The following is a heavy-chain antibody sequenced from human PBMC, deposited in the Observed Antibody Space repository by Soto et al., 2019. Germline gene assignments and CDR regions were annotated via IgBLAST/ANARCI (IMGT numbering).Heavy chain of an antibody. V-gene: IGHV3-30*18. CDR2: ISAGGNTK. J-gene: IGHJ4*02. CDR3: AKESGGERYAAYFDL. Sequence: QVQLVESGGGVVQPGTSLRLACAASGFTLSNIGMQWDRQAPGKGLEWVAVISAGGNTKYYADSVKGRFTISRDNSKNTLFLQMNSLRTEDTAVYYCAKESGGERYAAYFDLWRQGTLVTVSA. D-gene: IGHD2-21*01. CDR1: GFTLSNIG.